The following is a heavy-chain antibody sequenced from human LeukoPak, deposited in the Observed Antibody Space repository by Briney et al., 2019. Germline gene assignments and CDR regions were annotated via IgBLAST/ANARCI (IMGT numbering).Heavy chain of an antibody. D-gene: IGHD2-2*01. CDR2: IRPSGDNT. CDR3: AKEGCSSTSCYCDY. V-gene: IGHV3-23*01. Sequence: GGSLRLSCAASGFTFSSYDMTWVRQAPGRGLEWVSSIRPSGDNTYYGDSVKGRFTISRDNSKNTLYLQMNSLRAEDTAVYYCAKEGCSSTSCYCDYWGQGTLVTVSS. J-gene: IGHJ4*02. CDR1: GFTFSSYD.